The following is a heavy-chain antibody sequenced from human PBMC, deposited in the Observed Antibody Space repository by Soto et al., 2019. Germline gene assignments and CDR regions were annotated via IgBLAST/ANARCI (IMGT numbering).Heavy chain of an antibody. Sequence: SETLSLTCSVSCGSISSYYWSWIRQPAGKGLEWIGRIYTSGSTNYNPSLKSRVTMSVDTSKNQFSLKLSSVTAADTAVYYCARERGVVTAIPYYYYYGMDVWGQGTTVTVFS. J-gene: IGHJ6*02. V-gene: IGHV4-4*07. CDR1: CGSISSYY. D-gene: IGHD2-21*02. CDR3: ARERGVVTAIPYYYYYGMDV. CDR2: IYTSGST.